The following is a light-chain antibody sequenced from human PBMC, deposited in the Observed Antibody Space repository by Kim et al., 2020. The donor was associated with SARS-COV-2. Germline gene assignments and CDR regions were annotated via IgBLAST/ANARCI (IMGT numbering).Light chain of an antibody. J-gene: IGKJ2*01. V-gene: IGKV4-1*01. Sequence: DIAVTQSPDSLAVSLGERATINCKSSQSVLDRSNSQIYLAWYQQKPGQPPKLLISWASIRESGVPDRISGSGSGTDFTLTISSLQAEDVALYYCQQYYSSPFTFGQGTKLEI. CDR1: QSVLDRSNSQIY. CDR2: WAS. CDR3: QQYYSSPFT.